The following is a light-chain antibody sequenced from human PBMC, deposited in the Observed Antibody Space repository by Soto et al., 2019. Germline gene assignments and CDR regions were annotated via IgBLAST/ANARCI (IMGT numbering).Light chain of an antibody. CDR1: SSDVGDYNY. CDR2: EVS. CDR3: SSYAGYNPYVV. V-gene: IGLV2-8*01. J-gene: IGLJ2*01. Sequence: QSALTQPPSASGSPGQSVTISCTGTSSDVGDYNYVSWYQQHPGKVPRLMIYEVSKRPSGVPDRFSGSKSGNTASLTVSGLQAEDEADYYRSSYAGYNPYVVFGGGTKLTVL.